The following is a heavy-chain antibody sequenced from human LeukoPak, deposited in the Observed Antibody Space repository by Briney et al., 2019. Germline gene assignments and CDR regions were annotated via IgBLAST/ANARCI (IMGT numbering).Heavy chain of an antibody. J-gene: IGHJ4*02. V-gene: IGHV3-30*02. Sequence: GGSLRLSXAASGFTFSSYGMHWVRQAPGEGLEWVAFIRYDGSNKYYADSVKGRFTISRDNPKNTLSLQMNSLRAGDTALYYCAKTPDSSRGGFDYWGQGSPVTVSS. CDR2: IRYDGSNK. D-gene: IGHD6-13*01. CDR3: AKTPDSSRGGFDY. CDR1: GFTFSSYG.